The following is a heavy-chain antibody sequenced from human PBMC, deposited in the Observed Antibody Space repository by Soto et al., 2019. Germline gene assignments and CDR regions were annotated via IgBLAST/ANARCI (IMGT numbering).Heavy chain of an antibody. CDR2: IKEDGGEE. V-gene: IGHV3-7*01. Sequence: EVQLVESGGGLVQPGGSLRLSCAASGFTFRSYWMSWVRQAPGKGLEWVANIKEDGGEEDYVDSVKGRFTISRDNSKNTLYLQMNSLRGEDTAVYYCARLRGGYDFDYWGQGIQVTVSS. J-gene: IGHJ4*02. D-gene: IGHD5-12*01. CDR3: ARLRGGYDFDY. CDR1: GFTFRSYW.